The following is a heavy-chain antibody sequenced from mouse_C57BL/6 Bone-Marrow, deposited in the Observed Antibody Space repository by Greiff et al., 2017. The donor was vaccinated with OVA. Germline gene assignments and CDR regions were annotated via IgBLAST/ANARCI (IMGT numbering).Heavy chain of an antibody. CDR1: GYTFTSYW. J-gene: IGHJ3*01. CDR3: ARGGRGGFAY. Sequence: QVQLQQPGAELVMPGASVKLSCKASGYTFTSYWMHWVKQRPGQGLEWIGEIDPSDSYTNYNQKFKGKSTLTVDKSSSTAYMQLSSLTSEDSAVYAGARGGRGGFAYWGQGTLVTVSA. CDR2: IDPSDSYT. D-gene: IGHD3-3*01. V-gene: IGHV1-69*01.